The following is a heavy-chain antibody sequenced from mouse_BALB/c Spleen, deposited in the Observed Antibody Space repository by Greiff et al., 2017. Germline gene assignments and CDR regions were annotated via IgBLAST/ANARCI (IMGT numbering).Heavy chain of an antibody. Sequence: LQQPGSELVRPGASVKLSCKASGYTFTSYWMHWVKQRHGQGLEWIGNIYPGSGSTNYDEKFKSKGTLTVDTSSSTAYMHLSSLTSEDSAVYYCTRSRGLLRAMDYWGQGTSVSVSS. D-gene: IGHD2-10*01. CDR2: IYPGSGST. CDR3: TRSRGLLRAMDY. V-gene: IGHV1S22*01. CDR1: GYTFTSYW. J-gene: IGHJ4*01.